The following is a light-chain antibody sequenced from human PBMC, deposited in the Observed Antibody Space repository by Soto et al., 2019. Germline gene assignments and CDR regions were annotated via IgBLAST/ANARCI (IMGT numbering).Light chain of an antibody. CDR2: AAS. Sequence: IQFTQSPSSLSASVGDRVTITCRASQGISSYLAWYRQKPGKAPKLLIYAASTLQSGVPSRFSGSGAGTDFTLTISSLQPEDFATDDCQQLNSYTITFGQGTRLEIK. CDR3: QQLNSYTIT. CDR1: QGISSY. J-gene: IGKJ5*01. V-gene: IGKV1-9*01.